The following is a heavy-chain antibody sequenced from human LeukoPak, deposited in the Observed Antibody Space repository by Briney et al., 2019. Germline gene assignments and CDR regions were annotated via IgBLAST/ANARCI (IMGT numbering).Heavy chain of an antibody. J-gene: IGHJ3*02. CDR3: ACRISGAFDI. CDR2: IYSGGST. Sequence: PGGSLRLSCAASGFTVSSNYMSWVRQAPGKGLEWVSVIYSGGSTYYADSVKGRFTISRDNAKNSLYLQMNSLRAEDTALYYCACRISGAFDIWGQGTMVTVSS. CDR1: GFTVSSNY. V-gene: IGHV3-53*01. D-gene: IGHD6-25*01.